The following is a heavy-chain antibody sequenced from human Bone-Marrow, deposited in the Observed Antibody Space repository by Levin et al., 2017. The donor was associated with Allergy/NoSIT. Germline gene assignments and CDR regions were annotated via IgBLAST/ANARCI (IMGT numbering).Heavy chain of an antibody. D-gene: IGHD3-3*01. CDR3: ARKPEAYYDFWSGQGWFDP. CDR2: IIPIFGTA. CDR1: GGTFSSYA. J-gene: IGHJ5*02. V-gene: IGHV1-69*06. Sequence: GGSLRLSCKASGGTFSSYAISWVRQAPGQGLEWMGGIIPIFGTANYAHKFQGRVTITADKSTSTAYMELSSLRSEDTAVYYCARKPEAYYDFWSGQGWFDPWGQGTLVTVSS.